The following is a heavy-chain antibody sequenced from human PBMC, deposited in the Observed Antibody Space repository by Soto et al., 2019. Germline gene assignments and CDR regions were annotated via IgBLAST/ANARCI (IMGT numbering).Heavy chain of an antibody. V-gene: IGHV4-34*01. J-gene: IGHJ5*02. CDR2: INHSGST. CDR1: GGSFSGYY. CDR3: ARGRNSSSPRVGNWFDP. Sequence: SETLSLTCAVYGGSFSGYYWSWIRQPPGKGLEWIGEINHSGSTNYNPSLKSRVTISVDTSKNQFSLKLSSVTAADTAVYYCARGRNSSSPRVGNWFDPWGQGTLVTVSS. D-gene: IGHD6-6*01.